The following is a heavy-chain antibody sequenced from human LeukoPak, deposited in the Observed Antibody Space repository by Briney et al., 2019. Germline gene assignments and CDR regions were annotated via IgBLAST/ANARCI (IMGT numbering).Heavy chain of an antibody. CDR3: ARDRGRVEYCSSISCYEWYGFDP. CDR1: GFTFSSYW. Sequence: GGSLRLSCAASGFTFSSYWMHWVRQAPGKGLVWVSRINSDGSSTNYAGSVKGRFTMSRDNAKNTLYLQMNSLGVEDTDVYYCARDRGRVEYCSSISCYEWYGFDPWGQGTLVTVSS. CDR2: INSDGSST. V-gene: IGHV3-74*01. J-gene: IGHJ5*02. D-gene: IGHD2-2*01.